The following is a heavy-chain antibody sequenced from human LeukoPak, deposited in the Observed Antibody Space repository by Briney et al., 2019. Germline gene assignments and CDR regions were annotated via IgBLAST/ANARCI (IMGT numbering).Heavy chain of an antibody. CDR2: IYYSGST. J-gene: IGHJ4*02. V-gene: IGHV4-39*01. D-gene: IGHD3-3*01. CDR3: ARHMFGRFLEWLPPTYFDY. Sequence: SETLSLTCTVSGGSISSSSYYWGWIRQPPGKGLEWIGSIYYSGSTYYNPSLKSRVTISVDTSKNQFSLKLSSVTAADTAVYYCARHMFGRFLEWLPPTYFDYWGQGTLVTVSS. CDR1: GGSISSSSYY.